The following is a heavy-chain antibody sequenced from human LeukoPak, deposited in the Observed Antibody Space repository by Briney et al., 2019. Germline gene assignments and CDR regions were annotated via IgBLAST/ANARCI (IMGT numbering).Heavy chain of an antibody. CDR1: GGSISSVSYY. CDR2: IYTSGST. CDR3: ARVRATPSPAYFDS. Sequence: SETLSLTCTVSGGSISSVSYYSSWIRQPAGKGLEWIGRIYTSGSTNYNPSLKSRVTISVDTSKNQFSLKLHSVTAADTAVYYCARVRATPSPAYFDSWGQGTLVTVSS. V-gene: IGHV4-61*02. D-gene: IGHD5-12*01. J-gene: IGHJ4*02.